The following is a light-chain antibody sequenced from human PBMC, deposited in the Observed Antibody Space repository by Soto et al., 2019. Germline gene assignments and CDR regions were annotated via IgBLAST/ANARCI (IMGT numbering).Light chain of an antibody. V-gene: IGLV2-14*01. CDR2: DVS. CDR1: SSDVGGYNY. Sequence: QSVLTQPASVSGSPGQSITISCTGTSSDVGGYNYVSWYQQHPGKAPKLMIYDVSNRSSGVSNRFSGPKSGNTASLTISGLQAEDEADYYCSSYTSSSTPYVFGTGTKVTVL. J-gene: IGLJ1*01. CDR3: SSYTSSSTPYV.